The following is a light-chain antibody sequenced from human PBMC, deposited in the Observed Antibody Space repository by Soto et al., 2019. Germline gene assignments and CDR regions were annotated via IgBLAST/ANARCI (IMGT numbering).Light chain of an antibody. CDR1: TGAVTSGHY. V-gene: IGLV7-46*01. J-gene: IGLJ2*01. CDR2: DTS. CDR3: LLFYSDIRGV. Sequence: QAVVTQEPSLTVSPEGTVTLTCGSSTGAVTSGHYPYWFQQKPGQAPRTLIYDTSNKHSWTPARFSGSLLGGKAALTLSGAQPEDEAEYYCLLFYSDIRGVFGGGTKLTGL.